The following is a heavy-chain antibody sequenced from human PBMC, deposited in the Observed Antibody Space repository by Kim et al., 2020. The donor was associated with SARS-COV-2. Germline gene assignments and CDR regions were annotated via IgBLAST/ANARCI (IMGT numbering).Heavy chain of an antibody. Sequence: GGSLRLSCVASGFTFSTYSMNWVRQAPGKGLEWLSYISSTSSTIYYADSVKGRFSIYRDNAKNSLYLQMNSLRDEDTAMYYCARLPQYSSSWYLGGQGTLVTVSS. V-gene: IGHV3-48*02. CDR1: GFTFSTYS. D-gene: IGHD6-13*01. CDR3: ARLPQYSSSWYL. CDR2: ISSTSSTI. J-gene: IGHJ4*02.